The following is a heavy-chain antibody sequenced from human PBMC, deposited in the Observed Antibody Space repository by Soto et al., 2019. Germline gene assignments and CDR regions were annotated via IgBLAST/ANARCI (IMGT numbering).Heavy chain of an antibody. CDR1: GGTFSSYA. CDR3: AREGGSGSYRCYRMDV. D-gene: IGHD3-10*01. CDR2: IIPIFGTA. J-gene: IGHJ6*01. Sequence: GASVKVSCKASGGTFSSYAISWVRQAPGQGLEWMGGIIPIFGTANYAQKFQGRVTITADESTSTAYMELSSLRSEDTAVYYCAREGGSGSYRCYRMDVWGQGTTVTVSS. V-gene: IGHV1-69*13.